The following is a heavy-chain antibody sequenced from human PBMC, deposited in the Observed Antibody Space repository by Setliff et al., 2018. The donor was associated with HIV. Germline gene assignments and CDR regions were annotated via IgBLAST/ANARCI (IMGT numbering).Heavy chain of an antibody. CDR3: ARQEIFGLVRGVIS. J-gene: IGHJ5*02. V-gene: IGHV4-39*01. Sequence: SETLSLTCSVSGGSVNTNRYYWVWIRQPPGKGLEWIGSVYFRGSTYYNPSLESRVAMSVDTSTNQFSLKLISVTAADTSVYYCARQEIFGLVRGVISWGQRTLVTVSS. CDR1: GGSVNTNRYY. D-gene: IGHD3-10*01. CDR2: VYFRGST.